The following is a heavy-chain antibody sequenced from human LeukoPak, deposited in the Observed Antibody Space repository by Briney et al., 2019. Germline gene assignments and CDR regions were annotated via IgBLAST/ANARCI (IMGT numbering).Heavy chain of an antibody. J-gene: IGHJ4*02. V-gene: IGHV4-30-2*01. CDR2: IYHSGST. CDR3: ASTRSSGRGYYFDY. D-gene: IGHD6-6*01. Sequence: SETLSLTCTVSGGSISSGGYYWSWIRQPPGKGLEWIGYIYHSGSTYYNPSLKSRVTISVDRSKNQFSLKLSSVTAADTAVYYCASTRSSGRGYYFDYWGQGTLVTVSS. CDR1: GGSISSGGYY.